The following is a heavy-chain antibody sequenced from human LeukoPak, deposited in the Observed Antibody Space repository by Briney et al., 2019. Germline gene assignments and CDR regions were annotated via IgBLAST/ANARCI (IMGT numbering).Heavy chain of an antibody. Sequence: GGSLRLSCAASGFTFSSYWMSWVRQAPGKGLEWVANIKRDGSERYYVDSVEGRFTISRDNAKNSLYLQMNSLRAEDTAVYYCARDISDQYGDYFDYWGQGTLVTVSS. CDR1: GFTFSSYW. CDR3: ARDISDQYGDYFDY. V-gene: IGHV3-7*01. CDR2: IKRDGSER. J-gene: IGHJ4*02. D-gene: IGHD2-2*01.